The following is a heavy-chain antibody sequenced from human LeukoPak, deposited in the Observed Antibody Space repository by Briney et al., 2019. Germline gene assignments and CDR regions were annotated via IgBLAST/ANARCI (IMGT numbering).Heavy chain of an antibody. CDR2: ISSSGSTV. V-gene: IGHV3-48*04. CDR1: GFTFSSYS. CDR3: ARDPRTVRI. D-gene: IGHD1-1*01. J-gene: IGHJ4*02. Sequence: GSLRLSCAGSGFTFSSYSMNWVRQAPGKGLEWVSYISSSGSTVYYADPVKGRFTISRDNAKNLLYLQMDSLRVEDTAIYYCARDPRTVRIWGQGTLVTVSS.